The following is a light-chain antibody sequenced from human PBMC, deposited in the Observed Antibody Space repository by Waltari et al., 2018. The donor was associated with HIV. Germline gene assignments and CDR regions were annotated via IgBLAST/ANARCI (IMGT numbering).Light chain of an antibody. Sequence: SYELTQPPSVSVSPGQTARITCSGDALPKQYAYWYQQKPGQAPLLVIYKDNERPSGIPERFSGSSSGTTVTLTISGVHTEDEADYYCQSADSTGSYPDVFGNWDQGHRP. CDR3: QSADSTGSYPDV. CDR1: ALPKQY. J-gene: IGLJ1*01. CDR2: KDN. V-gene: IGLV3-25*03.